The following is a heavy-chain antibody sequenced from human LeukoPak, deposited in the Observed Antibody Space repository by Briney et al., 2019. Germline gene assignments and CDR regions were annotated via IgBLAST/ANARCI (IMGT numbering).Heavy chain of an antibody. Sequence: SVKVSCKASGYTFTSYAISWVRQAPGQGLEWMGGIIPIFGTANYAQKFQGRVTITADESTSTAYMELSSLRSEDTAVYYCAYHERWLQLSYWGQGTLVTVSS. CDR1: GYTFTSYA. D-gene: IGHD5-24*01. V-gene: IGHV1-69*13. CDR3: AYHERWLQLSY. CDR2: IIPIFGTA. J-gene: IGHJ4*02.